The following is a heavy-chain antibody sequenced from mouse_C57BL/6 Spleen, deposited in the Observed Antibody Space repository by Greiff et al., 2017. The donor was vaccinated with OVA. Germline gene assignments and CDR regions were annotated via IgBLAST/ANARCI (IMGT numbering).Heavy chain of an antibody. V-gene: IGHV1-55*01. D-gene: IGHD2-3*01. CDR3: ARRDGYYNYAMDY. CDR1: GYTFTSYW. CDR2: IYPGSGST. Sequence: VQLQQPGAELVKPGASVKMSCKASGYTFTSYWITWVKQRPGQGLEWIGDIYPGSGSTNYNEKFKSKATLTVDTSSSTAYMQLSSLTSEDSAVYYCARRDGYYNYAMDYWGQGTSVTVSS. J-gene: IGHJ4*01.